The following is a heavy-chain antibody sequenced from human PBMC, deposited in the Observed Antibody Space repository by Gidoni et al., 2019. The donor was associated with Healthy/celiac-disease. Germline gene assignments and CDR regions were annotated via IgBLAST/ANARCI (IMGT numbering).Heavy chain of an antibody. D-gene: IGHD2-2*01. CDR2: INPSGGST. J-gene: IGHJ3*02. Sequence: TFTSYYMHWVRQAPGQGLVWMGIINPSGGSTSYAQKFQGRVTMTRDTSTGTVYLELSSLRSEDTAVYYCARPRRDHIVVVPAARYWSGAFDIWGQGTMVTVSS. V-gene: IGHV1-46*01. CDR1: TFTSYY. CDR3: ARPRRDHIVVVPAARYWSGAFDI.